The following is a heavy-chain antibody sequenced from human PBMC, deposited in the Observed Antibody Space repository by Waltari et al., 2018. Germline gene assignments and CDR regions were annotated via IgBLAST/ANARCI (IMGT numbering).Heavy chain of an antibody. J-gene: IGHJ4*02. CDR2: RKQDGSEK. V-gene: IGHV3-7*01. Sequence: EVQLVESGGGLAQPGGSLRLSCAASGLSFSNYWMTWVRQASGKGPEWVANRKQDGSEKFYLDSVKGRFTISRDNAKSSLYLQMNNLRVEDTAVYYCTRGGRDSSWYWRDWGQGTLVTVSS. CDR1: GLSFSNYW. D-gene: IGHD6-13*01. CDR3: TRGGRDSSWYWRD.